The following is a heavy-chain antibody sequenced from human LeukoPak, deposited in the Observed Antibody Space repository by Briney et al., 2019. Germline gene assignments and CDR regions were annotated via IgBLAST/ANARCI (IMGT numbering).Heavy chain of an antibody. CDR3: ARDQTLLAYCGGDCYSGYFDF. V-gene: IGHV1-2*02. J-gene: IGHJ4*02. D-gene: IGHD2-21*02. CDR2: INPNSGGT. Sequence: ASVNVSCKASGYTFTGYYMHWVRQAPGQGLEWMGWINPNSGGTNYAQKFQGRVTMTRDTSISTAYMELSRLRSDDTAVYYCARDQTLLAYCGGDCYSGYFDFWGQGTLVTVSS. CDR1: GYTFTGYY.